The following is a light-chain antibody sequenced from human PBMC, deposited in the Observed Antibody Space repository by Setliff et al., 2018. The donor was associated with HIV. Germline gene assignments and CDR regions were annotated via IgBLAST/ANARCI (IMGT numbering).Light chain of an antibody. V-gene: IGLV1-40*01. Sequence: QSALTQPPSVSGAPGQRVTISCTGSSSNIGAGYDVHWYQQLPGTAPKLMIYDVSNRPSGVSNRFSGSKSGNTASLTISGLQAEDEADYYCTSYSSNTTLGIFGTGTKVTVL. CDR3: TSYSSNTTLGI. J-gene: IGLJ1*01. CDR2: DVS. CDR1: SSNIGAGYD.